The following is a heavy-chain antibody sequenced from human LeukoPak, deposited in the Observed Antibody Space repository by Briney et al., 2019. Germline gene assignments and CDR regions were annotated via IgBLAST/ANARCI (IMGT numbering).Heavy chain of an antibody. Sequence: PSETLSFTCTVSGGSISSSHYYWGWIRQPPGKGLEWIGNIYYTGSTYYNPSLKSRVIISVDTSKSQFSLKLSSVTAADSAVYYCARQRHGCGSCCWGQGTLVTVSS. V-gene: IGHV4-39*01. CDR2: IYYTGST. CDR3: ARQRHGCGSCC. CDR1: GGSISSSHYY. D-gene: IGHD5-12*01. J-gene: IGHJ4*02.